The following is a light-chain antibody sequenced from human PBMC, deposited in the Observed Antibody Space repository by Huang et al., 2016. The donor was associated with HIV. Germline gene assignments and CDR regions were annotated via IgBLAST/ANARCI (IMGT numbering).Light chain of an antibody. CDR3: HQYYSSPQT. J-gene: IGKJ1*01. Sequence: DIVVTQSPGSLAPSLGERAAINCTSSQSVFHSSNNKNYLSRYQLKPGQSPQLLIYWASTREFGVPDRFRGTGSGTDFTLTITSLQAEDVAVYYCHQYYSSPQTFGQGTKVEV. CDR2: WAS. CDR1: QSVFHSSNNKNY. V-gene: IGKV4-1*01.